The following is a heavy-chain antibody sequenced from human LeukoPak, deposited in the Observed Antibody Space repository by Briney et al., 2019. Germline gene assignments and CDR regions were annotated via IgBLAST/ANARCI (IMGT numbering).Heavy chain of an antibody. CDR1: GYTFTGYY. J-gene: IGHJ4*02. D-gene: IGHD1-26*01. CDR3: ARDRGQWELDY. Sequence: ASVKVSCKASGYTFTGYYMHWVRQAPGQGLEWMGGIIPIFGTANYAQKFQGRDTITADKSTSTAYMELSSLRSEDTAVYYRARDRGQWELDYWGQGTLVTVSS. CDR2: IIPIFGTA. V-gene: IGHV1-69*06.